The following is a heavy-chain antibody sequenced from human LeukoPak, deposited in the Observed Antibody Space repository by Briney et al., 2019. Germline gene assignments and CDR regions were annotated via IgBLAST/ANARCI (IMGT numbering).Heavy chain of an antibody. CDR3: ARYYDFWSGPTGIGGGAFDI. V-gene: IGHV3-20*04. Sequence: GGSLRLSCAASGFTFDDYGMSWVRQAPGKGLEWVAVISWDGGSTGYADSVKGRFTISRDNAKNSLYLKMNSLRAEDTALYYCARYYDFWSGPTGIGGGAFDIWGQGTMVTVSS. CDR2: ISWDGGST. CDR1: GFTFDDYG. J-gene: IGHJ3*02. D-gene: IGHD3-3*01.